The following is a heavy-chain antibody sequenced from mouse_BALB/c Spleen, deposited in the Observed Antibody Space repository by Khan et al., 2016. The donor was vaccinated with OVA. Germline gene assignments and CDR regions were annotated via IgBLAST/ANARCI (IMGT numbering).Heavy chain of an antibody. D-gene: IGHD1-1*01. CDR1: GYTFTCYW. V-gene: IGHV1S81*02. J-gene: IGHJ2*01. Sequence: QVQLQQSGAELVKAGASVKMSCKASGYTFTCYWMHWVKQRLGQGLEWFAETNPTNGRTYYNEKFKSKATLTVDKSSSTAYMLLSGPTFEDTAGYYCARIKNIVATYFDYWGQGTTLTVSS. CDR3: ARIKNIVATYFDY. CDR2: TNPTNGRT.